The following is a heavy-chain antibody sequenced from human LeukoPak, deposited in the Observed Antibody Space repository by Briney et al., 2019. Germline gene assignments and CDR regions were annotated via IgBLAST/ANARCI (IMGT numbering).Heavy chain of an antibody. CDR2: IYYSGST. D-gene: IGHD3-3*01. Sequence: SETLSLTCTVSVGSISSGDYYWSWIRQPPGKGLEWIGYIYYSGSTYYNPSLKSRVTISVDTSKNQFTLKLSSVTAADTAVYYCARAGEDFWSGYYPDYWGQGTLVTVSS. J-gene: IGHJ4*02. CDR3: ARAGEDFWSGYYPDY. CDR1: VGSISSGDYY. V-gene: IGHV4-30-4*08.